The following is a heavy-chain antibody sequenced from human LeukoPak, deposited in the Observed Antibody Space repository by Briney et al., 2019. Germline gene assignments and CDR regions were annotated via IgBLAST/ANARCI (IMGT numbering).Heavy chain of an antibody. CDR3: AQGARADTYWYFDL. CDR1: GFTLSSYA. CDR2: IWGSGTST. J-gene: IGHJ2*01. Sequence: PGGSLRLSCAASGFTLSSYAMSWVRQAPGKGLERVSSIWGSGTSTFYADSVKGRFTISRDNSKNTLYLQMNSLRAEDTAAYYCAQGARADTYWYFDLWGHGTLVTVSS. D-gene: IGHD3-16*01. V-gene: IGHV3-23*01.